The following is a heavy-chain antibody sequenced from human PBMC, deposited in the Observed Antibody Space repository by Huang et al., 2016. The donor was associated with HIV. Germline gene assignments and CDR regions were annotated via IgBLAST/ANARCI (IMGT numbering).Heavy chain of an antibody. Sequence: QVQLVQSGAEVKKPGSSVRVSCEASGGTFSSYAINWVRQAPGQGLEWMGGIIPIFGTPHYAQKCQGRVTITADESTSTAYMELSSLRSDDTAVYYCARDRKYDNAWYWFDPWGQGTLVTVSS. CDR3: ARDRKYDNAWYWFDP. V-gene: IGHV1-69*01. CDR1: GGTFSSYA. CDR2: IIPIFGTP. D-gene: IGHD1-1*01. J-gene: IGHJ5*02.